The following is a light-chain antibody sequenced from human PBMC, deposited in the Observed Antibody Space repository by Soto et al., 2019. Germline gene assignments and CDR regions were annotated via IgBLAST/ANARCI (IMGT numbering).Light chain of an antibody. CDR1: SSDIVIYNY. V-gene: IGLV2-14*01. Sequence: QSALTQPASVSGSPGQSIAISCTGTSSDIVIYNYVSWYRQHPGKAPKLIISEVNNRPSGISDRFSGSKSGNTASLTISGLQAEDEGDYYCSSYTSRNTRVVFGGGTKLT. CDR3: SSYTSRNTRVV. J-gene: IGLJ2*01. CDR2: EVN.